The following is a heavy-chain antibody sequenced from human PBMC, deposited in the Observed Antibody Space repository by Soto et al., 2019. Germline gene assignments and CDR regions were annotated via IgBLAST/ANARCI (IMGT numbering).Heavy chain of an antibody. CDR3: ASGYDFWSGYSSSGMDV. CDR1: GFTVSSNY. D-gene: IGHD3-3*01. CDR2: IYSGGST. Sequence: PGGSLRLSCAASGFTVSSNYMSWVRQAPGKGLEWVSVIYSGGSTYYADSVKGRFTISRDNSKNTLYLQMNSLRAEDTAVYYCASGYDFWSGYSSSGMDVWGQGTTVTVSS. V-gene: IGHV3-66*01. J-gene: IGHJ6*02.